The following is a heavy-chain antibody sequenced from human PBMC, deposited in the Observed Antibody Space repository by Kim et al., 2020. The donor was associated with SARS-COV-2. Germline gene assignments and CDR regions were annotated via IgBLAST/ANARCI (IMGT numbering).Heavy chain of an antibody. CDR2: ST. D-gene: IGHD2-2*01. J-gene: IGHJ4*02. Sequence: STYYADSMKGRFTISRDNSKNTLYLQMNSLRAEDTAVYYCAKVPAATFDYWGQGTLVTVSS. CDR3: AKVPAATFDY. V-gene: IGHV3-23*01.